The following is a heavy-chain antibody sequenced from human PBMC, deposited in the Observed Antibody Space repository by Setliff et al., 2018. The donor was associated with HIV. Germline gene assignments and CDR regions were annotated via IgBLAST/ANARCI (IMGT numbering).Heavy chain of an antibody. J-gene: IGHJ3*01. CDR2: IFSTERT. V-gene: IGHV4-59*01. Sequence: SETLSLTCTVSGGSISGYFWSWIRQPPGKGLEWIGYIFSTERTSYNPSLESRASISIDTSKNQFSLKLNSVTAADTAVYYCARVLGASAVAFDVWGQGTVVTVSS. D-gene: IGHD2-2*01. CDR1: GGSISGYF. CDR3: ARVLGASAVAFDV.